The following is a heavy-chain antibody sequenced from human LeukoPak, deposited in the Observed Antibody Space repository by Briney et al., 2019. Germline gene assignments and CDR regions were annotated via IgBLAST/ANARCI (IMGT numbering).Heavy chain of an antibody. V-gene: IGHV3-48*02. Sequence: GRSLSLSCAASVFTSSSYSMSWVRQAPGKGVDWASYISTSRSTIYYADSVKGRFTISRDNPKNSLYLQMNNLRDEERPGYYCARVDWGSFAFDIWGQGTLVTVSS. CDR1: VFTSSSYS. CDR2: ISTSRSTI. J-gene: IGHJ3*02. D-gene: IGHD7-27*01. CDR3: ARVDWGSFAFDI.